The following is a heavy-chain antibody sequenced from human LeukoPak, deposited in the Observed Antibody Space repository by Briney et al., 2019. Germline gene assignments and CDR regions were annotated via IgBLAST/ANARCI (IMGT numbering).Heavy chain of an antibody. CDR3: ARHRIVAAGPIDY. V-gene: IGHV4-39*01. CDR1: GGSISSSSYY. D-gene: IGHD6-13*01. Sequence: SETLSLTCTVSGGSISSSSYYWGWIRQPPGKGLEWIGSIYYSGRNYYNLSLKSRVTISVDTSKNQFSLKLSSVTAADTAVYYCARHRIVAAGPIDYWGQGTLVTVSS. J-gene: IGHJ4*02. CDR2: IYYSGRN.